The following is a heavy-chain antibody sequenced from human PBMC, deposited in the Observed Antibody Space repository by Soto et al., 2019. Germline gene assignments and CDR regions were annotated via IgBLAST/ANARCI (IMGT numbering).Heavy chain of an antibody. Sequence: SETLSVTCAVDGGSFSGYDWSWIRQPPGKGLEWIGENNHSGSTNYNPSLKSRVTISVDTSKNQFSLKLSSVTAADTAVYYCARAVGTVKPNDYWGQGTLVTVSS. CDR2: NNHSGST. CDR1: GGSFSGYD. D-gene: IGHD6-13*01. CDR3: ARAVGTVKPNDY. V-gene: IGHV4-34*01. J-gene: IGHJ4*02.